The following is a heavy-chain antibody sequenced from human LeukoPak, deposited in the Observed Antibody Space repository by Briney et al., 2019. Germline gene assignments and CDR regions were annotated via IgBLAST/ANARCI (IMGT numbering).Heavy chain of an antibody. CDR2: ISGSGGTT. CDR1: GFTFNTYA. J-gene: IGHJ6*02. D-gene: IGHD7-27*01. CDR3: AKANWGGDYYFYYGLDV. Sequence: GASLRLSCAASGFTFNTYAMSWVRQAPGKGLEWVSVISGSGGTTYYAGSVKGRFTISRDSSKNTLYLQMNSLRADDTAVYYCAKANWGGDYYFYYGLDVWGQGTTVTVSS. V-gene: IGHV3-23*01.